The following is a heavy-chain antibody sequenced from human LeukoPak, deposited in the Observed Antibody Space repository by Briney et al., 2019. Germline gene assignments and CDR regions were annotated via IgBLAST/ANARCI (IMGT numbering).Heavy chain of an antibody. CDR2: INHSGST. CDR1: GGSFSGYY. CDR3: ARGRGDLVTTVVTPTYYFDY. J-gene: IGHJ4*02. D-gene: IGHD4-23*01. Sequence: SETLSLTCAVYGGSFSGYYWSWIRQPPGKGLEWIGEINHSGSTNYNPSLKSRVTISVDTSKNQFSPKLSSVTAADTAVYYCARGRGDLVTTVVTPTYYFDYWGQGTLVTVSS. V-gene: IGHV4-34*01.